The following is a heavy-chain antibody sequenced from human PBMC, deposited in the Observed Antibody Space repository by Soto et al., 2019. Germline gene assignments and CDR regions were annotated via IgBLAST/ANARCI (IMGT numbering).Heavy chain of an antibody. D-gene: IGHD4-17*01. CDR3: AHCTLHDSGDYAPGRSHVFDS. CDR1: GFSLSNSGVG. CDR2: IYGDNDK. Sequence: QITLKESGPSPVKPTQTLTVTCTFSGFSLSNSGVGVAWIRQPPGKALEWLALIYGDNDKRYSPSLKTRRTSTKDTPKNPVVLTMTNMDPVDTATYYCAHCTLHDSGDYAPGRSHVFDSWGQGTLVPVSS. V-gene: IGHV2-5*02. J-gene: IGHJ4*02.